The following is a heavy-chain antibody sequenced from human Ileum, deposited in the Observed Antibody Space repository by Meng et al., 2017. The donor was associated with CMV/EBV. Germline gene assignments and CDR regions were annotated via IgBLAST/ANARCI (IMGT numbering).Heavy chain of an antibody. CDR2: IKHDGSEK. J-gene: IGHJ4*02. CDR3: ARDPHFGALDY. D-gene: IGHD3-10*01. CDR1: GFTFSSSY. Sequence: GGSLRLSCAASGFTFSSSYMSWIRQAPGKGLEWVANIKHDGSEKAYVGSVKGRFTISRDNTKNSLYLQMNSLRAEDTAVYYCARDPHFGALDYWGQGTLVTVSS. V-gene: IGHV3-7*01.